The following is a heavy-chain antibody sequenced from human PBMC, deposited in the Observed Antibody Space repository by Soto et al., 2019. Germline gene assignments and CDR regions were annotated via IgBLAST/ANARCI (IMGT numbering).Heavy chain of an antibody. CDR2: IYYRGST. V-gene: IGHV4-31*03. CDR1: RDSISSSAYY. D-gene: IGHD5-18*01. CDR3: ARLVDNYGHYYFDY. Sequence: QVQLQESGPGLVKPSQTLSLTCTVSRDSISSSAYYWSWIRQHPEKGLEWMGYIYYRGSTYYNPSLKSRVTXXVXTXXNQFSLTLNSVTAADTAVYYCARLVDNYGHYYFDYWGQGILVTVSS. J-gene: IGHJ4*02.